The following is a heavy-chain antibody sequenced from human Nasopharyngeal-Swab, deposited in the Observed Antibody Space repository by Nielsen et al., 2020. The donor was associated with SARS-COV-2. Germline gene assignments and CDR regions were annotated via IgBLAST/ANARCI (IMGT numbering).Heavy chain of an antibody. CDR3: AKGSSSWTYDH. CDR2: IIISSSYI. D-gene: IGHD6-13*01. CDR1: GFTFSSYT. Sequence: GGSLRLSCAASGFTFSSYTINWVRQAPGKGLEWVSSIIISSSYIYYADSVKGRFTISRDNAKKSLYLQMNSLRAEDTAVYYCAKGSSSWTYDHWGQGTLVRVSS. V-gene: IGHV3-21*01. J-gene: IGHJ4*02.